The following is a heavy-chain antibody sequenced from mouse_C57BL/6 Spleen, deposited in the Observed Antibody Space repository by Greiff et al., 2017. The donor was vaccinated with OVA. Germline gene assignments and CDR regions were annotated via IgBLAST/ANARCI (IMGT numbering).Heavy chain of an antibody. V-gene: IGHV3-6*01. CDR2: ISYDGSN. D-gene: IGHD3-2*02. CDR3: ARSAQAPYFDY. Sequence: VQLKESGPGLVKPSQSLSLTCSVTGYSITSGYYWNWIRQFPGNKLEWMGYISYDGSNNYNPSLKNRISITRDTSKNQFFLKLNSVTTEDTATYYCARSAQAPYFDYWGQGTTLTVSS. J-gene: IGHJ2*01. CDR1: GYSITSGYY.